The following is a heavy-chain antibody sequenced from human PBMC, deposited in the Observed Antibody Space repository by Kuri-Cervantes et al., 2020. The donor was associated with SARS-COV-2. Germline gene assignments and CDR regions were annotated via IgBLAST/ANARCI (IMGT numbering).Heavy chain of an antibody. CDR1: GGSISDYY. J-gene: IGHJ5*02. CDR3: AEYGTNDYLSTYFGRGSWFDP. D-gene: IGHD3-16*01. V-gene: IGHV4-59*01. CDR2: IYKGGST. Sequence: SETLSLTCIVSGGSISDYYWTWVRQPPGKGLEWIGDIYKGGSTKSNPSLKTRVTISVDTSKNQFSLRLNSVTAADTAVYFCAEYGTNDYLSTYFGRGSWFDPWGQGTLVTVSS.